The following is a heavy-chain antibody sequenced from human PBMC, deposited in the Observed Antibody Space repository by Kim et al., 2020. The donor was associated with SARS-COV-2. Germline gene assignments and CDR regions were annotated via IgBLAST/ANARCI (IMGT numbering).Heavy chain of an antibody. J-gene: IGHJ6*02. CDR2: IIPIFGTA. V-gene: IGHV1-69*13. CDR3: AIRTMIVVVTDYYYYGMDV. Sequence: SVKVSCKASGGTFSSYAISWVRQAPGQGLEWMGGIIPIFGTANYAQKFQGRVTITADESTSTAYMELSSLRSEDTAVYYCAIRTMIVVVTDYYYYGMDVWGQGTTVTVSS. D-gene: IGHD3-22*01. CDR1: GGTFSSYA.